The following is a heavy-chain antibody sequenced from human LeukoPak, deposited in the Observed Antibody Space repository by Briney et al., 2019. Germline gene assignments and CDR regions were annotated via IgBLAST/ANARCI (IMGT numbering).Heavy chain of an antibody. D-gene: IGHD5-24*01. CDR3: ARDEIGYFDY. Sequence: GGSLRLSCAASGFPFLGYGMPWVGQAQGKGLGWVAVILYDGSDKYYADSVKGRFTISRDNSKNTLYLQMNSLRPEDTAVYYCARDEIGYFDYWGQGTLVTVSS. CDR1: GFPFLGYG. J-gene: IGHJ4*02. V-gene: IGHV3-30*01. CDR2: ILYDGSDK.